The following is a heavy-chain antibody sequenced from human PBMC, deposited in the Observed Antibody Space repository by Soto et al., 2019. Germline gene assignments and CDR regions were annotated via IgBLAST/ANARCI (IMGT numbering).Heavy chain of an antibody. D-gene: IGHD3-22*01. J-gene: IGHJ4*02. CDR3: ARDLHDTSGYYSYYFDY. V-gene: IGHV3-33*01. Sequence: QVQLVESGGGVVQPGRSLRLSCAVSGFTFSSYGMHWVRQAPGKGLEWVAIIWYDGSNKYYADSVKGRFTISRDNSKNPLYRQMNSLRAEDTAVYYCARDLHDTSGYYSYYFDYWGQGTLVTVSS. CDR1: GFTFSSYG. CDR2: IWYDGSNK.